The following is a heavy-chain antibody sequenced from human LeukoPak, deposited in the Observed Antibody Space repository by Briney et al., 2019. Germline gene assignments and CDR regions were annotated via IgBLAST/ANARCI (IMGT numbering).Heavy chain of an antibody. CDR2: ISAYSGNT. Sequence: ASVTVSCKASGYTFTSYGISWVRQAPGQGLEWMGWISAYSGNTNYAQKLQGRVTMTTDTSTSTAYMELRSLRSDDTAVYYCARDCSSTSCYGDYYYGMDVWGQGTTVTVSS. CDR3: ARDCSSTSCYGDYYYGMDV. D-gene: IGHD2-2*01. V-gene: IGHV1-18*01. CDR1: GYTFTSYG. J-gene: IGHJ6*02.